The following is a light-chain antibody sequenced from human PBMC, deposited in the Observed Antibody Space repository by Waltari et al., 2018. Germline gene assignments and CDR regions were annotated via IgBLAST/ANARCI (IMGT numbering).Light chain of an antibody. CDR3: QSYDSSRRV. J-gene: IGLJ2*01. CDR1: SSNIGAGYD. Sequence: QSVLTQPPSVSGAPGQRVTISCTWTSSNIGAGYDLHWYQQLPGTAPKLLIYTNSNRPSGVPDRFSGSKSGTSASLAITGLQAEDEADYYCQSYDSSRRVFGGGTKLTVL. V-gene: IGLV1-40*01. CDR2: TNS.